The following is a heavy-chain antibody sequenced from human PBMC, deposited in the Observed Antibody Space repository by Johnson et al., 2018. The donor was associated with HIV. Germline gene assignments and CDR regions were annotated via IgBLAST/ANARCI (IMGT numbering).Heavy chain of an antibody. D-gene: IGHD4-17*01. CDR3: ARASTTVTTGDDAFDI. J-gene: IGHJ3*02. Sequence: VQLVESGGGLVQPGGSLRLSCAASGFTFSSYAMSWVRQAPGKGLAWVSYISSSGSSIYYADSVKGRFTISRDNAKSSLYLQMNGLRAEDTAVYYCARASTTVTTGDDAFDIWGQGTMVTVSS. CDR2: ISSSGSSI. V-gene: IGHV3-48*04. CDR1: GFTFSSYA.